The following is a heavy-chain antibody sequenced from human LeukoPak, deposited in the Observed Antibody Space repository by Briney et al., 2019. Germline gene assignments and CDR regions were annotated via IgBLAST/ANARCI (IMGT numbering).Heavy chain of an antibody. D-gene: IGHD3/OR15-3a*01. Sequence: GGSLRLSCAASGFTLSSYVMIGAAQPPGKGLEWFSGIGGSDYSTYYADSVKGRFTISRDNSRITLYLQMSSLRAEDTAVYYCARGYLDLPSYYSSYYMDVWGKGTTVTVSS. J-gene: IGHJ6*03. CDR1: GFTLSSYV. CDR2: IGGSDYST. CDR3: ARGYLDLPSYYSSYYMDV. V-gene: IGHV3-23*01.